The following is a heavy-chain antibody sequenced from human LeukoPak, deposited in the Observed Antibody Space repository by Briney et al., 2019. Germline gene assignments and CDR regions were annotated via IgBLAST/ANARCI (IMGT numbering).Heavy chain of an antibody. Sequence: PSETLSLTCAVYGGSFSGYYWSWTRQSPGKGLEWIGEVNHSGSTNYNPSLKSRVTISVDTSKNQFSLRLSSMTAADTAVYYCASFDNYSGSYSGYWGQGTRVTVSS. CDR1: GGSFSGYY. D-gene: IGHD1-26*01. J-gene: IGHJ4*02. CDR3: ASFDNYSGSYSGY. V-gene: IGHV4-34*01. CDR2: VNHSGST.